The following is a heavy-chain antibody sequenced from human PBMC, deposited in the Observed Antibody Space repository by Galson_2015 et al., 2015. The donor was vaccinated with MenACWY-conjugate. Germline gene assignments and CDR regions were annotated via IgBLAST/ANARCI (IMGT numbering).Heavy chain of an antibody. CDR3: ARQYHGTDY. D-gene: IGHD1-14*01. CDR2: INTNTGNP. CDR1: GYTFTSYA. V-gene: IGHV7-4-1*02. Sequence: SVKVSCQASGYTFTSYAMNWVRQAPGQGLEWMGWINTNTGNPTYAQGFTGRFVFSLDTSLTTAYLQISSLKAEDTALYYCARQYHGTDYWGQGTLVTVSS. J-gene: IGHJ4*02.